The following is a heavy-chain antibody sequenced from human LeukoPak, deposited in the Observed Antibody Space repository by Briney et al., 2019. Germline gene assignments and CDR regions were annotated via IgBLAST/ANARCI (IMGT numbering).Heavy chain of an antibody. CDR3: ARGGGEGYYYDSSGYYYSDY. CDR1: GDSISSGDY. J-gene: IGHJ4*02. D-gene: IGHD3-22*01. V-gene: IGHV4-38-2*02. CDR2: IYHSGST. Sequence: SETLSLTCTVSGDSISSGDYWGWSRQTPGKGLEWIGSIYHSGSTYYNPSLKSRVTISVDTSKNQFSLKLSSVTAADTAVYYCARGGGEGYYYDSSGYYYSDYWGQGTLVTVSS.